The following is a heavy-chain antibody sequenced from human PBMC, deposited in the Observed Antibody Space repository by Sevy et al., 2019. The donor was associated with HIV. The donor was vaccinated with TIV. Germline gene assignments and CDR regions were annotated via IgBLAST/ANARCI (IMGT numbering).Heavy chain of an antibody. Sequence: GGCLRLSCAASGFTFSDHYVDWVRQAPGKGLEWVGRIRNRPNSYTTEYAASVKGRFTISRDDSRNSVYLQMNSLKTQDSAVYYCVRGPNCGVGGFKQISPYCLDVWGKGATVTVSS. D-gene: IGHD2-15*01. J-gene: IGHJ6*03. CDR3: VRGPNCGVGGFKQISPYCLDV. V-gene: IGHV3-72*01. CDR2: IRNRPNSYTT. CDR1: GFTFSDHY.